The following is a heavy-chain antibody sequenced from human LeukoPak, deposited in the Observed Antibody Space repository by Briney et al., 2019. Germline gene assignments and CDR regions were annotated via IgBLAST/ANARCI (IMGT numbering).Heavy chain of an antibody. Sequence: SVKVSCKASGGTFSSYAISWVRQAPGQGLEWMGGIIPIFGTANYAQKFQGRVTTTADESTSTAYMELSSLRSEDTAVYYCASGDCSSTSCHAIGYFSYYYYMDVWGKGTTVTVSS. J-gene: IGHJ6*03. CDR3: ASGDCSSTSCHAIGYFSYYYYMDV. CDR1: GGTFSSYA. V-gene: IGHV1-69*13. D-gene: IGHD2-2*01. CDR2: IIPIFGTA.